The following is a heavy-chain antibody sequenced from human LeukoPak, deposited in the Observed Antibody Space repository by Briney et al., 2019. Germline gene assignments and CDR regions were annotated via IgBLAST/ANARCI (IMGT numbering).Heavy chain of an antibody. V-gene: IGHV1-2*02. CDR2: INPNSGGT. Sequence: ASVKVSCKASGYTFTGYYMHWVRQAPGQGREWMGWINPNSGGTNYAQKFQGRVTMTRDTSISTAYMELSRLRSDDTAVYYCTRVDTAINFDYWGQGTLVTVSS. J-gene: IGHJ4*02. CDR1: GYTFTGYY. D-gene: IGHD5-18*01. CDR3: TRVDTAINFDY.